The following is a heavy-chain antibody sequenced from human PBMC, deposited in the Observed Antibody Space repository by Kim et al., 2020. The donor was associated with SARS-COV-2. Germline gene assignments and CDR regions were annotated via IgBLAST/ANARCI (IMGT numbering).Heavy chain of an antibody. CDR1: GYTFTSYG. CDR2: ISVYNANT. Sequence: ASVKVSCKASGYTFTSYGISWLRQAPGQGLEWMGWISVYNANTNYAQNLQARRTMTTDTSTSTAYMELRSLTSDDTAVYYCARDPAYDSSVYAADYWGQG. V-gene: IGHV1-18*01. CDR3: ARDPAYDSSVYAADY. D-gene: IGHD3-22*01. J-gene: IGHJ4*02.